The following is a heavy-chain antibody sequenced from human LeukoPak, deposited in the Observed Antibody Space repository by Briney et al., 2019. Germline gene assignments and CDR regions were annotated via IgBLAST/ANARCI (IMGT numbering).Heavy chain of an antibody. D-gene: IGHD2-2*01. J-gene: IGHJ4*02. CDR2: IYYSGNT. Sequence: PSETLSLTCTVSGDSVRSASSYWSWIRQPPGTGLEWIGYIYYSGNTNYNPSLKSRVTMSVDASKNQFSLKLSSVTAADTAVYYCAREYCSSTTCYFDYWGQGTLVTVPS. CDR1: GDSVRSASSY. V-gene: IGHV4-61*01. CDR3: AREYCSSTTCYFDY.